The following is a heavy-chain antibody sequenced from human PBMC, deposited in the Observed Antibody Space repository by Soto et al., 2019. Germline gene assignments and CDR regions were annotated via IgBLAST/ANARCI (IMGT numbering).Heavy chain of an antibody. Sequence: QVQLVQSGAEVKKPGASVKVSCKASGYTFTGYYMHWVRQAPGQGLEWMGWINPNSGGTNHAQKFQGRVTMTRDTSISTAYMELSRLRSDDTAVYYCARGYSYGPTRFDYWGQGTLVTVSS. CDR2: INPNSGGT. J-gene: IGHJ4*02. D-gene: IGHD5-18*01. CDR1: GYTFTGYY. CDR3: ARGYSYGPTRFDY. V-gene: IGHV1-2*02.